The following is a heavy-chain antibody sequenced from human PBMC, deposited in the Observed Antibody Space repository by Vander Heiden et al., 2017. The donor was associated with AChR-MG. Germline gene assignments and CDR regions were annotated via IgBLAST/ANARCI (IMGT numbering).Heavy chain of an antibody. J-gene: IGHJ6*02. CDR2: ISWNSGSI. D-gene: IGHD6-19*01. V-gene: IGHV3-9*01. CDR3: AKDRSGWADGMDV. CDR1: GFTFDDYA. Sequence: EVQLVESGGGLVQPGRSLRLSCAASGFTFDDYAMHWVRQAPGKGLEWVSGISWNSGSIGYADSVKGRFTSSRDNAKNSLYLQMNSLRAEDTALYYCAKDRSGWADGMDVWGQGTTVTVSS.